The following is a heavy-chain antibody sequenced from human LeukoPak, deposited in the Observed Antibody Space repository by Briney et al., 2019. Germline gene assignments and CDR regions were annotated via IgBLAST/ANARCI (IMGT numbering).Heavy chain of an antibody. CDR3: ARMGTAAAAGMDYYYYYGMDV. CDR1: GFTFRTYV. Sequence: GGSLRLSCAASGFTFRTYVMNWVRQAPGKGLEGVSSISSSGSYPYYADSLKGRFTISRDNAKNFLYLQMSSLRAEDTAVYFCARMGTAAAAGMDYYYYYGMDVWGQGTTVTVSS. J-gene: IGHJ6*02. D-gene: IGHD6-13*01. CDR2: ISSSGSYP. V-gene: IGHV3-21*04.